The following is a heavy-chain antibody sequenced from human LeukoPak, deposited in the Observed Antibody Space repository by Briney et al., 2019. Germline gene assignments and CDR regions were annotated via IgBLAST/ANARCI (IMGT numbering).Heavy chain of an antibody. CDR1: GYTFTGYY. Sequence: ASVKVSCKASGYTFTGYYMHWVRQAPGQGLEWMGWINPNSGGTNYAQKFQGRVTMTRDTSISTAYMELSRLRSDDTAVYYCAKDGGSGSLDAFDIWGQGTMVTVSS. D-gene: IGHD3-10*01. J-gene: IGHJ3*02. CDR3: AKDGGSGSLDAFDI. V-gene: IGHV1-2*02. CDR2: INPNSGGT.